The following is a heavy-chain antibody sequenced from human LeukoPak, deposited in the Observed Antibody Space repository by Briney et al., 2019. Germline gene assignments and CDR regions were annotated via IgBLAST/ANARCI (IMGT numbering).Heavy chain of an antibody. V-gene: IGHV3-7*01. J-gene: IGHJ4*02. CDR1: GXVFSTYW. CDR2: INHDGSQK. D-gene: IGHD1-14*01. CDR3: ASGLLPSLLTAVGF. Sequence: GGSLRLSCAASGXVFSTYWMIWVRQAPGNGLEWVGHINHDGSQKYYVASVKGRFTISRDNARNSLYLQMNCLKAEDTAVYYCASGLLPSLLTAVGFWGLGTRVSVSS.